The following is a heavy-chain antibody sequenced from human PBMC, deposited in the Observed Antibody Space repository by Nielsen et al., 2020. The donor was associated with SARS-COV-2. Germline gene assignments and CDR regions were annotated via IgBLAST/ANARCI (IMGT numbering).Heavy chain of an antibody. CDR1: GFTFDDYA. CDR3: ANGGPGGY. Sequence: GGSLRLSCAASGFTFDDYAMHWVRHAPGKGLEWVSGISWNSGSIGYADSVKGRFTISRDNAKNSLYLQMNSLRAEDTALYYCANGGPGGYWGQGTLVTVSS. V-gene: IGHV3-9*01. CDR2: ISWNSGSI. D-gene: IGHD3-16*01. J-gene: IGHJ4*02.